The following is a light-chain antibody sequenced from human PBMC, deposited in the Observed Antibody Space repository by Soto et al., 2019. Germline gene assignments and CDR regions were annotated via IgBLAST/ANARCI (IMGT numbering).Light chain of an antibody. CDR1: SGDVGGYNY. CDR3: SSYSSSNTRVV. V-gene: IGLV2-14*03. Sequence: QSVLTQPASVSGSPGQSITISCTGNSGDVGGYNYVSWYQQHPGKVPKLMIYDVSNRPSGISNRFSGSKSGNTASLTISGLQAEDEADYYCSSYSSSNTRVVFGGGT. CDR2: DVS. J-gene: IGLJ2*01.